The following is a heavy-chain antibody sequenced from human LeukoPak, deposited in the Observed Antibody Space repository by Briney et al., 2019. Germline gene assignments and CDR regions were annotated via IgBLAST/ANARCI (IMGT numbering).Heavy chain of an antibody. CDR3: AKGQYYYGSGSYYEMGDPGYYYYMDV. J-gene: IGHJ6*03. CDR1: GFTFSNAW. V-gene: IGHV3-23*01. D-gene: IGHD3-10*01. CDR2: ISGSGGST. Sequence: GGSLRLSCAASGFTFSNAWMSWVRQAPGKGLEWVSAISGSGGSTYYADSVKGRFTISRDNSKNTLYLQMNSLRAEDTAVYYCAKGQYYYGSGSYYEMGDPGYYYYMDVWGKGITVTVSS.